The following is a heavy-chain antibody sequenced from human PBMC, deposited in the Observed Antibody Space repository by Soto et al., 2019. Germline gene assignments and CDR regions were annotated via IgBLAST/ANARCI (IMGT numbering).Heavy chain of an antibody. J-gene: IGHJ4*02. V-gene: IGHV3-23*01. CDR2: ISSGSTTT. CDR3: AAKVPSMRPIDF. CDR1: GFTFSSYS. Sequence: GGSMRLSCVASGFTFSSYSMTWVRQAPGKGLEWVSVISSGSTTTYYADSVKGRFTISRDNSKDTLYLQMNNLRAEDTAVYYCAAKVPSMRPIDFWGQGTLVTVSS.